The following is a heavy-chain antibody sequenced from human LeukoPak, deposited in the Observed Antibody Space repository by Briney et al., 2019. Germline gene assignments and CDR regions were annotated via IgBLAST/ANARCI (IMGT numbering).Heavy chain of an antibody. CDR3: ARWMVRGVIRAFDI. CDR1: GGSFSGYY. D-gene: IGHD3-10*01. J-gene: IGHJ3*02. V-gene: IGHV4-34*01. Sequence: SETLSLTCAVDGGSFSGYYWSWIRQPPGKGLEWIGEINHSGSTNYNPSLKSRVTISVDTSKNQFSLKLSSVTAADTAVYYCARWMVRGVIRAFDIWGQGTMVTVSS. CDR2: INHSGST.